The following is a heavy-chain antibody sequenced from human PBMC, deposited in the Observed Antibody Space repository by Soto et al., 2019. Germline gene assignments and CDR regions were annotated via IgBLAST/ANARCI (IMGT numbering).Heavy chain of an antibody. CDR3: ASRTYYYDSSDFGRFDY. J-gene: IGHJ4*02. D-gene: IGHD3-22*01. CDR2: IYHSGST. V-gene: IGHV4-30-2*01. CDR1: GGSISSGGYS. Sequence: KTSETLSLTCAVSGGSISSGGYSWSWIRQPPGKGLEWIGYIYHSGSTYYNPSLKSRVTISVDRSKNQFSLKLSSVTAADTAVYYCASRTYYYDSSDFGRFDYWGQGTLVTVSS.